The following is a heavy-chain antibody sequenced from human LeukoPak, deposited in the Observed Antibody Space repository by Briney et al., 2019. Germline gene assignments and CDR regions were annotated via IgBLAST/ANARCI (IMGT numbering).Heavy chain of an antibody. J-gene: IGHJ6*02. CDR2: IYYSGST. CDR1: GGSVSRATNY. CDR3: ARVVSIGVLAATHRWFDYGMDV. V-gene: IGHV4-61*01. D-gene: IGHD2-15*01. Sequence: VKPSETLSLTCSVSGGSVSRATNYWSWIRQPPGKGLEWIGYIYYSGSTNYNPSLNSRVTISVDTSKNQFSLQLSSVTAADTAVYYWARVVSIGVLAATHRWFDYGMDVWGQGTTVTVSS.